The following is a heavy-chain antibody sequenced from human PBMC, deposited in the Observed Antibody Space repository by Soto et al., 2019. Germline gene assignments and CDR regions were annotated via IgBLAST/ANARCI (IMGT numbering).Heavy chain of an antibody. V-gene: IGHV1-18*01. D-gene: IGHD6-13*01. J-gene: IGHJ6*03. CDR1: GYTFTSYG. CDR3: ARDRIAAAERSYYYYLDV. Sequence: QVQLVQSGAEVKKPGASVKVSCKASGYTFTSYGISWVRQAPGQGLEWMGWISAYNGNTNYAQKLQGRVTMTTDTSTSTAYRELRSLRSDDTAVYYCARDRIAAAERSYYYYLDVWGKGTTVTVSS. CDR2: ISAYNGNT.